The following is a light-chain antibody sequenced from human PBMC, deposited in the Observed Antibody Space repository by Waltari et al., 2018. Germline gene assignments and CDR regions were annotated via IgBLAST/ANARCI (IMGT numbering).Light chain of an antibody. Sequence: SYDLTQPPAVSVAPAQTATIPCSGDAVGAKHVSWDQLRPGQSPVMVIYQDVQRPSDIPERFSGSISGDTATLTISGTQAMDEADYYCQTWDSNVIFGGGTKLTVL. J-gene: IGLJ2*01. CDR1: AVGAKH. V-gene: IGLV3-1*01. CDR2: QDV. CDR3: QTWDSNVI.